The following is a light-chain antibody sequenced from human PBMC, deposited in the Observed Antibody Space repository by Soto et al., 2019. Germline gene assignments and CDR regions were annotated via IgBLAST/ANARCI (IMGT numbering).Light chain of an antibody. Sequence: DIQMTQSPSTLSASVGDRVTITCRASQSLISWMAWYQQKPGKAPNLLIYDASNLESGVPSRFSGSGSGTEFTLTIRSLQPDDSATYYCQQYISMGYTFGQGTKLEIK. J-gene: IGKJ2*01. CDR2: DAS. V-gene: IGKV1-5*01. CDR1: QSLISW. CDR3: QQYISMGYT.